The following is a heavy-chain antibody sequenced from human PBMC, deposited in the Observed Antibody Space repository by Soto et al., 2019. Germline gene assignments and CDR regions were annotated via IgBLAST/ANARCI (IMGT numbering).Heavy chain of an antibody. Sequence: SETLSLTCPVSGGSISRYYWNWIRQPPGKGLEWIGYIYHSGSTYYNPSLKSRVTISVDRSKNQFSLKLSSVTAADTAVYYCARVPDRWGQGTLVTVSS. CDR3: ARVPDR. V-gene: IGHV4-59*12. D-gene: IGHD2-2*01. CDR1: GGSISRYY. J-gene: IGHJ5*02. CDR2: IYHSGST.